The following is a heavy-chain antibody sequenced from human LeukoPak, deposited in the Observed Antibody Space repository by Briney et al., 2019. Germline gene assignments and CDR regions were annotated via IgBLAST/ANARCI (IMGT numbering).Heavy chain of an antibody. Sequence: SKTLSLTCAVYGGSFSGYYWSWIRQPPGKGLEWIGEINHSGSTNYNPSLKSRVTISVDTSKNQFSLKLSSVTAADTAVYYCASADSGSYQNYWGQGTLVTVSS. V-gene: IGHV4-34*01. CDR2: INHSGST. J-gene: IGHJ4*02. CDR1: GGSFSGYY. CDR3: ASADSGSYQNY. D-gene: IGHD1-26*01.